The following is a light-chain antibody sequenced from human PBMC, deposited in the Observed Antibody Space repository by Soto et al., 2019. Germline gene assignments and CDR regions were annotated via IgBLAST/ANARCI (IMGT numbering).Light chain of an antibody. J-gene: IGKJ4*01. Sequence: EIVLTQSPATLSSFPGDRVTLSCRASQYINTRLAWYQHRHGQAPRILIYQTSIRAAGIPARFSASGSGTDFTLTISEVQPEDFATYYCQQSYSTPLTFGGGTKVDTK. CDR1: QYINTR. CDR2: QTS. CDR3: QQSYSTPLT. V-gene: IGKV3-11*01.